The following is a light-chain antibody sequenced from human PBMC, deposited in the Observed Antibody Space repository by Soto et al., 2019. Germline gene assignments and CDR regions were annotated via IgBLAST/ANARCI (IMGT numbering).Light chain of an antibody. CDR2: DVS. CDR1: SNDVGSYNF. CDR3: SSYTRSSTVL. J-gene: IGLJ2*01. Sequence: QSALTQPASVSGSPGQSITISCIGTSNDVGSYNFVSWYQKHPNTAPRLIIYDVSNRPSGVSNRISGSKSDNTASLTISGLQAEDEADYYCSSYTRSSTVLFGGGTKVTVL. V-gene: IGLV2-14*03.